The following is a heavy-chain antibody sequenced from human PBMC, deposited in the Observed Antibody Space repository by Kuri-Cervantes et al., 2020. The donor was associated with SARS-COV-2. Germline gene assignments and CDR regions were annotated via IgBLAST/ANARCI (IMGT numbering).Heavy chain of an antibody. D-gene: IGHD2-15*01. CDR1: GFTFSDYY. J-gene: IGHJ6*02. CDR3: ARTGLPGWYYYYGLDV. Sequence: GGSLRLSCAASGFTFSDYYMSWIRQAPGKGLEWVPYISSSGSTIYYADSVMGRFTISRDNAKTSLYRQMNFLRAEDTAVYYCARTGLPGWYYYYGLDVWGQGTTVTVSS. V-gene: IGHV3-11*01. CDR2: ISSSGSTI.